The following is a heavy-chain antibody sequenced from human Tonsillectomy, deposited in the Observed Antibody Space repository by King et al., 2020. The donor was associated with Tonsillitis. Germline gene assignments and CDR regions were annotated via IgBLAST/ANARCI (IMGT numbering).Heavy chain of an antibody. V-gene: IGHV4-61*01. CDR2: IYYSGST. CDR1: GGSVSSRSYY. Sequence: VQLQESGPGLVKPSETLSLTCTVPGGSVSSRSYYWSWIRQPPGKGLEWIGYIYYSGSTNYNPSLKSRVTISVDTSKNQFSLKLSSVTAADTAVYYCATLYCSGGSCYSGGVWGQGTTVTVSS. CDR3: ATLYCSGGSCYSGGV. D-gene: IGHD2-15*01. J-gene: IGHJ6*02.